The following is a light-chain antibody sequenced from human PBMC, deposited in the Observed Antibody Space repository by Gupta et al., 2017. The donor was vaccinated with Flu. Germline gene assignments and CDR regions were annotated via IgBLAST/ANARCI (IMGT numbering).Light chain of an antibody. V-gene: IGLV2-14*01. J-gene: IGLJ3*02. CDR3: SSYTTRTTWV. Sequence: SVCGSPDPSITISCTGTSSDIGVYNYVAWYHQHSGNAPKLMIHEVRKRPSGVSNRFSGSQSGDTASLTISGLQAEDEDDYNCSSYTTRTTWVFGGGTKVTVL. CDR1: SSDIGVYNY. CDR2: EVR.